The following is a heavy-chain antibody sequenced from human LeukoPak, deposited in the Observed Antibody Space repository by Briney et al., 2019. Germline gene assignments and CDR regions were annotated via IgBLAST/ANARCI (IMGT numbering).Heavy chain of an antibody. V-gene: IGHV3-23*01. CDR1: GFTFSSYA. Sequence: GGSLRLSCAASGFTFSSYAMSWVRQAPGKGLEWVSAISGSGGSTYYADSVKGRFTISRDNSKNTLYLQMNSLRAEDTAVYYCATRVYCSGGCCQGGEGYWGQGTLVTVSS. J-gene: IGHJ4*02. CDR3: ATRVYCSGGCCQGGEGY. D-gene: IGHD2-15*01. CDR2: ISGSGGST.